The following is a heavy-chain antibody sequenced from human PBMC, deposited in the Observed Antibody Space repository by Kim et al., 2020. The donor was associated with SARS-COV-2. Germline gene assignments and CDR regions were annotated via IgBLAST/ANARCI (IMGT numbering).Heavy chain of an antibody. CDR3: ARDLSTNYDFSTYYYYGIDV. Sequence: GGSLRLSCAASGFTFSSYGMHWVRQAPGKGLEWVAVIWYDGSNKYYADSVKGRFTISRDNSKNTLYLQMNSLRAEDTAVYYCARDLSTNYDFSTYYYYGIDVWGQGTTVTVSS. D-gene: IGHD3-3*01. CDR1: GFTFSSYG. V-gene: IGHV3-33*01. CDR2: IWYDGSNK. J-gene: IGHJ6*02.